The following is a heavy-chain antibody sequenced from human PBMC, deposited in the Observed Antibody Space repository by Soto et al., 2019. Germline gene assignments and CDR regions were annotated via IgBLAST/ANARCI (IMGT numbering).Heavy chain of an antibody. V-gene: IGHV4-34*01. Sequence: SETLSLTCAVYGGSFSGYYWSWIRQPPGKGLEWIWEINHSGSTNYNPSLKSRVTISVDTSKNQFSLKLSSVTAADTAVYYCASYFDDSSALRXWGQGTLVTVSX. CDR1: GGSFSGYY. CDR3: ASYFDDSSALRX. D-gene: IGHD3-22*01. CDR2: INHSGST. J-gene: IGHJ4*02.